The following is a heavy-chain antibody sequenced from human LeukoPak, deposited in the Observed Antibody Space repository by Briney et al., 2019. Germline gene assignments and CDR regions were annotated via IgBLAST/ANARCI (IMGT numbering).Heavy chain of an antibody. D-gene: IGHD4-17*01. Sequence: SETLSLTCTVSGVSISSYYWSWIRQPPGKGLEWVGYIYYIGSTNYNPSLKSRVTISVDTSKNQFSLKLSSVTTADTAVYYCARRKVTTYDYWGQGTLVTVSS. CDR2: IYYIGST. J-gene: IGHJ4*02. CDR1: GVSISSYY. V-gene: IGHV4-59*08. CDR3: ARRKVTTYDY.